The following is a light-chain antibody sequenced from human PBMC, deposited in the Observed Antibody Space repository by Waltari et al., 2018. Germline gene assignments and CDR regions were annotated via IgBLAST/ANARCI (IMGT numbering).Light chain of an antibody. J-gene: IGKJ4*01. CDR3: QHYDGLVVT. V-gene: IGKV3-20*01. Sequence: ETVLTQSPGPLSLSPGERATLSRRASQRVTSIALSWYQQKPGQAPSLLIYGASRRATGIPDRFSGSGSGTDFTLTISRLEPEDFAVYYCQHYDGLVVTFGGGTKVEI. CDR2: GAS. CDR1: QRVTSIA.